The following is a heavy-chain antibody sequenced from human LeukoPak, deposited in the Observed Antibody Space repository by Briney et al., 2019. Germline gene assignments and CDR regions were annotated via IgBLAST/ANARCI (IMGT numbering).Heavy chain of an antibody. D-gene: IGHD3-3*01. Sequence: PGGSLRLSCAASGFTFSSYGMHWVRQAPGKGLEWVAVISYDGSNKYYADSVKGRFTISRDNSKNTLYLQMNSLRAEDTAVYYCAKARQPYYDFWSGYYGYYFDYWGQGTLVTVSS. CDR1: GFTFSSYG. J-gene: IGHJ4*02. CDR2: ISYDGSNK. V-gene: IGHV3-30*18. CDR3: AKARQPYYDFWSGYYGYYFDY.